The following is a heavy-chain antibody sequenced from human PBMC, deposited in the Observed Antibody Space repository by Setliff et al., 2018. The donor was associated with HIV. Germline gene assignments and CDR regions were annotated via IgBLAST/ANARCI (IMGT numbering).Heavy chain of an antibody. D-gene: IGHD5-12*01. V-gene: IGHV1-69*13. Sequence: GASVKVSCKASGGRFSSYAMSWVRQAPGQGLEWMGGIIPMFGSANYAQKFQGRVTITADDSTSTAYMEVSSLRPEDTAVYYCATNPEMATINYYYYYMDVWGKGTTVTVSS. J-gene: IGHJ6*03. CDR2: IIPMFGSA. CDR1: GGRFSSYA. CDR3: ATNPEMATINYYYYYMDV.